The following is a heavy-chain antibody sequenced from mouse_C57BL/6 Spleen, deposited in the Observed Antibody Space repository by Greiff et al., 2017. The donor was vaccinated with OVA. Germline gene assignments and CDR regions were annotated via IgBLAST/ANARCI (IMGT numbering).Heavy chain of an antibody. CDR2: INPSSGYT. CDR3: ARYYDAYQAWFAY. CDR1: GFTFTSYT. Sequence: QVQLQQSGAELVRPGASVKMSCKASGFTFTSYTMHWVNQRPGQGLEWIGYINPSSGYTKYNQKFKDKATLTADTSSSTAYMQLSSLTSEDSAVYYCARYYDAYQAWFAYWGQGTLVTVSA. D-gene: IGHD2-13*01. V-gene: IGHV1-4*01. J-gene: IGHJ3*01.